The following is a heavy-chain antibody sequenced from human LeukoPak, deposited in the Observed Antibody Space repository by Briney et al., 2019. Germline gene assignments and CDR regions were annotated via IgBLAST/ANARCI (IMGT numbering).Heavy chain of an antibody. CDR2: IYYSGST. CDR1: GGSISSYY. J-gene: IGHJ4*02. CDR3: ARVRSRDGYLYFDH. Sequence: KPSETLSLTCTVSGGSISSYYWSWIRQPPGKGLEWIGYIYYSGSTNYNPSLKSRVTISVDTSKNQFSLKLSSVTAADTAVYYCARVRSRDGYLYFDHWGQGTLVTVSS. V-gene: IGHV4-59*01. D-gene: IGHD5-24*01.